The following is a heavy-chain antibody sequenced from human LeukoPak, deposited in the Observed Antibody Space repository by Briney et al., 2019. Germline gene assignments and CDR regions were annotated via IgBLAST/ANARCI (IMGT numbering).Heavy chain of an antibody. Sequence: GGSLRLSCAASGFSFSSYNMNWVRQTPGKGLEWVSPITSSSTYTFYADSVKGRFTISRDNAKNSLYLQMNSLRAEDTAVYYCARAVTAVAGNFDYWGQGTLVTVSS. CDR2: ITSSSTYT. J-gene: IGHJ4*02. CDR3: ARAVTAVAGNFDY. D-gene: IGHD6-19*01. CDR1: GFSFSSYN. V-gene: IGHV3-21*01.